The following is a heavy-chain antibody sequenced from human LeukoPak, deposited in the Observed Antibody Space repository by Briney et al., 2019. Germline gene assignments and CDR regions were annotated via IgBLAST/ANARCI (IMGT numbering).Heavy chain of an antibody. CDR1: GFTFSSYS. D-gene: IGHD2-2*02. CDR3: ARDIRGSYYYMDV. J-gene: IGHJ6*03. V-gene: IGHV3-21*01. CDR2: ISSSSSYT. Sequence: GGSLRLSCAASGFTFSSYSMNWVRQAPGKGLEWVSSISSSSSYTYYADSVKGRFTISRDNAKNSLYLQMNSLRAEDTAVYYCARDIRGSYYYMDVWGKGTTVTVSS.